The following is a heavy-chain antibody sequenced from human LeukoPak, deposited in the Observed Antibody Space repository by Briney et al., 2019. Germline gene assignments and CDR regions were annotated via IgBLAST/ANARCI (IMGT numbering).Heavy chain of an antibody. CDR1: EYTFTGYY. D-gene: IGHD2-2*01. Sequence: GASVKVSCKASEYTFTGYYMHWVRQAPGQGLEWMGWINPNSGGTNYAQKFQGRVTMTRDTSISTAYMELSRLRSDDTAVYYCARDKEDIVVWGYYYYMDVWGKGTTVTISS. CDR3: ARDKEDIVVWGYYYYMDV. J-gene: IGHJ6*03. V-gene: IGHV1-2*02. CDR2: INPNSGGT.